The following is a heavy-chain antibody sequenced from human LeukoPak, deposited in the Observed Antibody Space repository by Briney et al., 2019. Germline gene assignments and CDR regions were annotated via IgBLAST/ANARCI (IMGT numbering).Heavy chain of an antibody. J-gene: IGHJ4*02. CDR2: TSPDGRVT. CDR1: GFIIHNER. D-gene: IGHD6-19*01. V-gene: IGHV3-74*01. Sequence: GGSLRLSCVASGFIIHNERMHWVRQAPGKGLVWVSPTSPDGRVTSYADSVKGRFTISRDNSKHTLYLQMNSLRAEDTAVYYCANLYSSGWYDRGPTPFYCWGQGTLVTVSS. CDR3: ANLYSSGWYDRGPTPFYC.